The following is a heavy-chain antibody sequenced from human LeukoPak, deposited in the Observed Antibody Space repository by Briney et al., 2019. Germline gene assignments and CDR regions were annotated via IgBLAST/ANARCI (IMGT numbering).Heavy chain of an antibody. V-gene: IGHV3-21*01. J-gene: IGHJ4*02. CDR1: GFTFSTYR. D-gene: IGHD5-18*01. CDR3: ARDLPAMATTYFDY. Sequence: PGGSLRLSCAASGFTFSTYRMTWVRQAPGKGLEWVSSISSSSSYIYYADSVKGRFTISRDNAKNSLYLQMNSLRAEDTAVYYCARDLPAMATTYFDYWGQGTLVTVSS. CDR2: ISSSSSYI.